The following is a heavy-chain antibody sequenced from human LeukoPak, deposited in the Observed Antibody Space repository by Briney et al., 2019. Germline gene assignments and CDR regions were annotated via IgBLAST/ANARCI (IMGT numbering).Heavy chain of an antibody. CDR2: ISSSGSTI. CDR1: GFTFSSYE. Sequence: GGSLRLSCAASGFTFSSYEMNWVRQAPGKGLEWVSYISSSGSTIYYADSVKGRFTISRDNAKNSLYLQMNSLKTEDTAVYYCTKQDYSDGTFHFENWGQGTRVTVSS. CDR3: TKQDYSDGTFHFEN. V-gene: IGHV3-48*03. J-gene: IGHJ4*02. D-gene: IGHD4-17*01.